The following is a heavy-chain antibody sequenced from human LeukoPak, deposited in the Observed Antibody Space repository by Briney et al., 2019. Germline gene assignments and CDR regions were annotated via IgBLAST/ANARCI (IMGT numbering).Heavy chain of an antibody. V-gene: IGHV4-34*01. CDR1: GGSFSGYY. CDR2: INHNGST. D-gene: IGHD1-26*01. CDR3: ARGFLGLSGGV. J-gene: IGHJ6*02. Sequence: SETLSLICGVSGGSFSGYYWNWIRQAPGKGLEWIGEINHNGSTSSNPSLKSRVTISVDTSRSRFSRKLNSATAADTAVYYCARGFLGLSGGVWGQGTTVTVSS.